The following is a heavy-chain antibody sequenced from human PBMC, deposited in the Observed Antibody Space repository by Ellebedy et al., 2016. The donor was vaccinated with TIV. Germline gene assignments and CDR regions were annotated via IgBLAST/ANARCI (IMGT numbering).Heavy chain of an antibody. CDR2: IGTAGDT. J-gene: IGHJ6*02. Sequence: PGGSLRLSCAASGFTFSSYDMHRVRQATGKGLEWVSAIGTAGDTYYPGSVKGRFTISRENAKNSLYLQMNSLRAEDTAVYYCARAIISYDSSGYYPNYYYYGMDVWGQGTTVTVSS. CDR1: GFTFSSYD. V-gene: IGHV3-13*01. CDR3: ARAIISYDSSGYYPNYYYYGMDV. D-gene: IGHD3-22*01.